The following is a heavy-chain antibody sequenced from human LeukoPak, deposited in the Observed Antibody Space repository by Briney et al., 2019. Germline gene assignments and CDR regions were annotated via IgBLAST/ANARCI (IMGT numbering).Heavy chain of an antibody. Sequence: ASVKVSCKASGYTFTGYYMHWVRQAPGQRLEWMGWINAGNGNTKYPQKFQGRVTITRDTSASTAYMELSSLRSGDTAVYYCARDSGSSGWRSNWFDPWGQGTLVTVSS. D-gene: IGHD6-19*01. CDR2: INAGNGNT. V-gene: IGHV1-3*01. J-gene: IGHJ5*02. CDR1: GYTFTGYY. CDR3: ARDSGSSGWRSNWFDP.